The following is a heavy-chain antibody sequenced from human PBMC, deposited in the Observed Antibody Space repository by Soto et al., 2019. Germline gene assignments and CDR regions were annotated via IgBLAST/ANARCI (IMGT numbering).Heavy chain of an antibody. CDR3: ARDSTTVTTAFDY. V-gene: IGHV3-74*01. D-gene: IGHD4-17*01. CDR2: INTDGRST. CDR1: GFTFRSHW. J-gene: IGHJ4*02. Sequence: PVGSLRLSCAASGFTFRSHWMHWVRQAPGKGLVWVSRINTDGRSTSYADSVKGRFTISRDNAKNTLYLQMNSLRAEDTAVYYCARDSTTVTTAFDYWGQGTLVTVSS.